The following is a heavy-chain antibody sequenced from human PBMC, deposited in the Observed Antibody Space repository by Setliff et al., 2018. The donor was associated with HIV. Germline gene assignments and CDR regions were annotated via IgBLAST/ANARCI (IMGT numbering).Heavy chain of an antibody. CDR1: GYSISNGYF. CDR3: ARQGNRAVVGTEY. Sequence: SETLSLTCDVSGYSISNGYFWGWIRQPPGKGLEWSGSIFHSGSTYYNPSLKSRVTISVDTSKNQFSLKLNSVTAADTAVYYCARQGNRAVVGTEYWGQGTLVTVSS. J-gene: IGHJ4*02. D-gene: IGHD6-19*01. CDR2: IFHSGST. V-gene: IGHV4-38-2*01.